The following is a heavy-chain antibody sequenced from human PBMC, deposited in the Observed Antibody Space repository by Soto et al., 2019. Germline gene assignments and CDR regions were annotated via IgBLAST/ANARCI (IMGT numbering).Heavy chain of an antibody. J-gene: IGHJ4*02. CDR2: ISYDGSNK. Sequence: GSLRLSCAASGLTFSSYGMHWVRQDPGKGLEWVAVISYDGSNKYYADSVKGRFTITRDNSKNTLYLQMNSLRAEDTAVYYCAKVIGGYNVYWRQGTLVTVSS. CDR3: AKVIGGYNVY. CDR1: GLTFSSYG. V-gene: IGHV3-30*18. D-gene: IGHD3-22*01.